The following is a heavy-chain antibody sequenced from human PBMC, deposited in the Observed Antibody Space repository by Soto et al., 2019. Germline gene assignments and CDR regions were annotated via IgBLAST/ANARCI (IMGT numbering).Heavy chain of an antibody. J-gene: IGHJ4*02. D-gene: IGHD5-18*01. Sequence: ASVKVSCKASGYTFTGYYMHWLRQAPGQGLEWMGWINPNSGGTNYAQKFQGRVTMTRDTSISTAYMELSRLRSGDTAVYYCARDTLDTAMANFDYWGQGSMVTVSS. V-gene: IGHV1-2*02. CDR2: INPNSGGT. CDR1: GYTFTGYY. CDR3: ARDTLDTAMANFDY.